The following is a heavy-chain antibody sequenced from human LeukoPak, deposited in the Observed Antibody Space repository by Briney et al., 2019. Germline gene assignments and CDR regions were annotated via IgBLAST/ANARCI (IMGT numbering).Heavy chain of an antibody. V-gene: IGHV5-51*01. D-gene: IGHD3-9*01. CDR2: TYPGDSDT. CDR1: GYSFTSYW. CDR3: ARSPVLRYFDWLSPFDY. J-gene: IGHJ4*02. Sequence: GESLKISCKGSGYSFTSYWIGWVRQMPGKGLEWMGITYPGDSDTRYSPSFQGQVTISADKSISTAYLQWSSLKASDTAMYYCARSPVLRYFDWLSPFDYWGQGTLVTVSS.